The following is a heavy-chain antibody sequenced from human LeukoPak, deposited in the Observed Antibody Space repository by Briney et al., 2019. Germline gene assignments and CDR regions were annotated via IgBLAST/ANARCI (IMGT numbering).Heavy chain of an antibody. CDR3: ARGGSGIGAAGTIIDY. Sequence: GESLKISCKGSGYSFTSYWIGRVRQMPGKGLEWMVIIYPGDSDTRYSPSFQGQVTISADKSISTAYLQWSSLKAWDTAMYYCARGGSGIGAAGTIIDYWGQGTLVTVSS. D-gene: IGHD6-13*01. CDR1: GYSFTSYW. V-gene: IGHV5-51*01. J-gene: IGHJ4*02. CDR2: IYPGDSDT.